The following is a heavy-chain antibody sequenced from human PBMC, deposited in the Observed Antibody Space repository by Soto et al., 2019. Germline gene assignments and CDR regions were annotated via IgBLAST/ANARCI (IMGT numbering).Heavy chain of an antibody. CDR2: IYYSGST. J-gene: IGHJ4*02. CDR1: GGSISTGGYY. CDR3: ATLYSYGLRYYFDY. D-gene: IGHD5-18*01. V-gene: IGHV4-31*03. Sequence: PSETLSLTCTVSGGSISTGGYYWSWIRQHPGKGLEWIGYIYYSGSTYYNPSLKSRVTISVDTSKNQFSLKLSSVTAADTAVYYCATLYSYGLRYYFDYWGQGSLVTVSS.